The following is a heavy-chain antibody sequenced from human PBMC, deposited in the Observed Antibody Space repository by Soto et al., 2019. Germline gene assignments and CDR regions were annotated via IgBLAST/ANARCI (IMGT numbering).Heavy chain of an antibody. CDR3: ARATLRYYAIDV. CDR1: GYTFINYV. V-gene: IGHV1-3*01. CDR2: INVGSGNT. J-gene: IGHJ6*02. D-gene: IGHD3-16*01. Sequence: QVQLVQSGAEVKKPGTSVMLSCKASGYTFINYVMHWVRQVPGQSPEWMGWINVGSGNTKSSQRFQGRVTFTRDTSASTAYMELSSLRSEDTAVYYCARATLRYYAIDVWGQGTTVTVSS.